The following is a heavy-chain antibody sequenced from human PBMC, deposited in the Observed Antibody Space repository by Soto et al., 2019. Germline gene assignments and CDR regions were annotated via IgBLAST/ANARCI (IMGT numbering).Heavy chain of an antibody. V-gene: IGHV5-51*01. CDR2: IYPGDSDT. J-gene: IGHJ6*02. CDR1: GYIFTSHW. D-gene: IGHD3-3*01. CDR3: SRQASTIFGVVKDYYYYYGMDF. Sequence: GESLKISCKASGYIFTSHWIGWVRRMPGKGLEWLGIIYPGDSDTRYSPSFQGQVTISADKSISTAYLQWSSLKASDTAMYYCSRQASTIFGVVKDYYYYYGMDFWGQGTTVTVSS.